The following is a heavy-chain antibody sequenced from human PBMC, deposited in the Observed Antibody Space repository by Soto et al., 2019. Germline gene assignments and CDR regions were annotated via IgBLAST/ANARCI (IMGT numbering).Heavy chain of an antibody. Sequence: GESRKISCTGSGYSFTGYWIGWLRQMPGKGLEWMGITYPGDSDTRYSPSFQGRGTISADKSINTAYLQWSSLKASDTAMYYCVVQQPLRWANYWGPGTLVTV. CDR1: GYSFTGYW. V-gene: IGHV5-51*01. J-gene: IGHJ4*02. D-gene: IGHD6-25*01. CDR3: VVQQPLRWANY. CDR2: TYPGDSDT.